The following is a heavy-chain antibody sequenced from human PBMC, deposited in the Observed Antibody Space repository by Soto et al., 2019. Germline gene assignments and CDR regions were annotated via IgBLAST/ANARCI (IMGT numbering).Heavy chain of an antibody. J-gene: IGHJ6*02. CDR2: IWYDGSNK. CDR1: GFTFIRYG. V-gene: IGHV3-33*01. CDR3: ARRGNGMDV. Sequence: QVQLVESVGGVVQPGRSLRLYCAASGFTFIRYGMHWVRQAPGKGLAWVAVIWYDGSNKYYADSVKGRFTISRDNSKNTLYLQMNGLRAEDTAVYYCARRGNGMDVWGQGTTVTVSS.